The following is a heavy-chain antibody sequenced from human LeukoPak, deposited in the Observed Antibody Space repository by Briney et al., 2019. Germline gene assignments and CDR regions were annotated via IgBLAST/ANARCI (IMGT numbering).Heavy chain of an antibody. CDR3: LAYCSGGSCISTGGY. CDR2: INSDGSST. CDR1: GFTFSSYW. J-gene: IGHJ4*02. V-gene: IGHV3-74*01. Sequence: PGGSLRLSCAASGFTFSSYWMHWVRQAPGKGLVWVSRINSDGSSTSYADSVKGRFTISRDNAKNTLYLQMNSLRAEDTAVHYCLAYCSGGSCISTGGYWGQGTLVTVSS. D-gene: IGHD2-15*01.